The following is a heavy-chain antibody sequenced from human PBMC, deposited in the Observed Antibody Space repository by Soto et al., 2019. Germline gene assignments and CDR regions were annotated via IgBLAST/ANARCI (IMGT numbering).Heavy chain of an antibody. D-gene: IGHD5-18*01. J-gene: IGHJ4*02. CDR3: AKPMQQWLVQPDSFDY. CDR1: GFTFSDYA. V-gene: IGHV3-23*01. CDR2: ITGTGSNT. Sequence: EVQLLESGGGLVQPGGSLRLSCAASGFTFSDYAMTWVRQAPGKGLEWVSVITGTGSNTYYADSVKGRFTISRDNSKNTLYLQTNSLRAEDAAVYYCAKPMQQWLVQPDSFDYWGQGTLVTVSS.